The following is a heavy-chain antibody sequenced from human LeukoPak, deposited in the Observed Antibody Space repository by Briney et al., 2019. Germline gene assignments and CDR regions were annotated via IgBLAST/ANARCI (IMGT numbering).Heavy chain of an antibody. CDR2: ISGDGGST. V-gene: IGHV3-43*02. CDR1: GFTFADHA. Sequence: GGSLRLSCAAPGFTFADHAMHWVRQAPGKGLEWVSIISGDGGSTYYADSVKGRFTISRDNSKDSLYLQMNSLRTEDTAFYYCAKDRYCFSTSCYAPFDHWGQGTLVTVSS. J-gene: IGHJ4*02. D-gene: IGHD2-2*01. CDR3: AKDRYCFSTSCYAPFDH.